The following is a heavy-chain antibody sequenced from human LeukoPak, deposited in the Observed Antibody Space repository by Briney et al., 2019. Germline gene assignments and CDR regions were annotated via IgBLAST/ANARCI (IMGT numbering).Heavy chain of an antibody. V-gene: IGHV3-9*01. CDR3: AKDDHATTGPFDF. CDR2: ISWNSGDT. Sequence: PGRSLRLSCAASGFTLDDYAMHWVRQAPGKGLEWVSSISWNSGDTDYADSVKGRFTISRDNAKNALYLQMNSLRAEDTALYYCAKDDHATTGPFDFWGQGTRVTVSS. J-gene: IGHJ3*01. D-gene: IGHD1-1*01. CDR1: GFTLDDYA.